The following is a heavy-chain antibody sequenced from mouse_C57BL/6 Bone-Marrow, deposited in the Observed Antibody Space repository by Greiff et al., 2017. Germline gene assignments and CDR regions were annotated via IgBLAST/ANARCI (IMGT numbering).Heavy chain of an antibody. V-gene: IGHV1-61*01. CDR3: ARLTAQAYYFDY. J-gene: IGHJ2*01. CDR1: GYTFTSYW. Sequence: VQLQQPGAELVRPGSSVKLSCKASGYTFTSYWLDWVKQRPGQGLEWIGNIYPSDSETHYNQKFKDKATLTVDKSSSTAYMQFSSLTSEDSAVYYCARLTAQAYYFDYWGQGTTLTVSS. CDR2: IYPSDSET. D-gene: IGHD3-2*02.